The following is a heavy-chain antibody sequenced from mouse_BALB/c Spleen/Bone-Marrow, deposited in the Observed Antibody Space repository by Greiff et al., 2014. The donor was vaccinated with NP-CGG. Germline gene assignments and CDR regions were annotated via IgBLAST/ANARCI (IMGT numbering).Heavy chain of an antibody. CDR2: IWGDGTT. J-gene: IGHJ4*01. CDR3: AREKFGNYYAMGY. CDR1: GFSLNDYG. D-gene: IGHD2-10*02. Sequence: VHLVESGPGLVAPSQSLSITCTVSGFSLNDYGINWVRQPPGKGLEWLGMIWGDGTTDYNSALRSRLSINKATSRSQVSLKMNSLQTDDTARYYCAREKFGNYYAMGYWGQGTSVTVSS. V-gene: IGHV2-6-7*01.